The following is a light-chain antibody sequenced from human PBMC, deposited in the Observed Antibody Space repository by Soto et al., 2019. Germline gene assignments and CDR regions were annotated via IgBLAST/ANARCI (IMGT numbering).Light chain of an antibody. J-gene: IGKJ2*01. V-gene: IGKV3-15*01. CDR1: QSVSNN. Sequence: EIVRTQSPATLSVSPGERATLSCRASQSVSNNLAWYQQKPGQTPRLLIYGASTRATGIPVRFSGSGSGTKFTHTISRVYAEASVVYYCQHYKNWPPVTFGQGTKLEIK. CDR3: QHYKNWPPVT. CDR2: GAS.